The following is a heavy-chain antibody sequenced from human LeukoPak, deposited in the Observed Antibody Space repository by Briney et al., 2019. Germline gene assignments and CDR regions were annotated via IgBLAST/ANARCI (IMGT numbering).Heavy chain of an antibody. CDR2: INSDRTTT. V-gene: IGHV3-74*01. J-gene: IGHJ4*02. CDR1: RFRLPNPW. D-gene: IGHD3/OR15-3a*01. CDR3: PSDTSLANYWTGYPHY. Sequence: PGGSLRRSCATTRFRLPNPWMQCVRQAPGKGLVCVSRINSDRTTTYYADSVKGRFTISRDNAKNTLFLQMHSLRPKDTALYYCPSDTSLANYWTGYPHYWGQGTLVTVSS.